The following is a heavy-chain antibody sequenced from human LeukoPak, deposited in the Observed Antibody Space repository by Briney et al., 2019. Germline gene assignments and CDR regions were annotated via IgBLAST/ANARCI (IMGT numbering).Heavy chain of an antibody. CDR2: IQYDGSSA. CDR3: AKARTTAPNWFDP. J-gene: IGHJ5*02. Sequence: GGSLRLSCAASGFTFSSYGMHWVRQAPGKGLEWVAFIQYDGSSAYYGDSVKGRFTMSRDNSKNTLYLQMNSLRAEDTAVYYCAKARTTAPNWFDPWGQGTLVTVSS. V-gene: IGHV3-30*02. CDR1: GFTFSSYG. D-gene: IGHD4-11*01.